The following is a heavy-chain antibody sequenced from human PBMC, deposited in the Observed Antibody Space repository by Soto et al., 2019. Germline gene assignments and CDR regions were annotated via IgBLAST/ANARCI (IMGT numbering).Heavy chain of an antibody. CDR1: GFTFSDYY. Sequence: GGSLRLSCAASGFTFSDYYMSWIRQAPGKGLEWVSYISSSGSTIYYADSVKGRFTISRDNAKNSLYLQMNSLRAEDTAVYYCARVFSSWALAQDFFDYWGQGTLVTVSS. CDR2: ISSSGSTI. J-gene: IGHJ4*02. V-gene: IGHV3-11*01. CDR3: ARVFSSWALAQDFFDY. D-gene: IGHD6-13*01.